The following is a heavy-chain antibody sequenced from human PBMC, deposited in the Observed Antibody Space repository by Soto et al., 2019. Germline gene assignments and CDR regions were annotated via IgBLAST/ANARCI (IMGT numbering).Heavy chain of an antibody. D-gene: IGHD3-22*01. Sequence: GGSLRLSCAASGFTFSSYGMHWVRQALGKGLEWVAVIWYDGSNKYYADSVKGRFTISRDNSKNTLYLQMNSLRAEDTAVYYCARGHQGVVVQYNLDCWDQGTLVTVSS. V-gene: IGHV3-33*01. CDR3: ARGHQGVVVQYNLDC. J-gene: IGHJ4*02. CDR2: IWYDGSNK. CDR1: GFTFSSYG.